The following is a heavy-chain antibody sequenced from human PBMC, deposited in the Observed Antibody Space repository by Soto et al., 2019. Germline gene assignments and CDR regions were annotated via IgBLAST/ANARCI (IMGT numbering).Heavy chain of an antibody. CDR3: ARASSFRGDFDF. CDR1: GGSIRSSSW. Sequence: SETLSLTCAVSGGSIRSSSWWTWLRQSPGKGLEWIGEFYHAGSPHYNPSFQSRVTISADTSKNLFSLRLTSVAAADTAIYYCARASSFRGDFDFWGQGTAVTVSS. V-gene: IGHV4-4*02. CDR2: FYHAGSP. D-gene: IGHD2-21*01. J-gene: IGHJ3*01.